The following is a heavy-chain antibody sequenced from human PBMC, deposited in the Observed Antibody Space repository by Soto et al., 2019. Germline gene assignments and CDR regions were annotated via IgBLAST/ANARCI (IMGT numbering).Heavy chain of an antibody. J-gene: IGHJ6*02. Sequence: GGSLRLSCAASGFTFSSYAMHWVRQAPGKGLEWVAVISYDGSNKYYADSVKGRFTISRDNSKNTLYLQMNSLRAEDTAVYYCARDHCSSTSCYFDYYYYYGMDVWGQGTTVTVSS. D-gene: IGHD2-2*01. V-gene: IGHV3-30-3*01. CDR2: ISYDGSNK. CDR3: ARDHCSSTSCYFDYYYYYGMDV. CDR1: GFTFSSYA.